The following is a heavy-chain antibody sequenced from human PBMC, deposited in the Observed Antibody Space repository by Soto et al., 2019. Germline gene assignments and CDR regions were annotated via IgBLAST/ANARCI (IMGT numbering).Heavy chain of an antibody. Sequence: SETLSLTCAVSGGSISTSDWWSWVRQPPGTGLEWIGEIFHSGSTHYNPSLRGRVSISVDKSKSQFSLKLTSVTAADTAVYYCARMGYCSGGRCYPAYYGMDVWGQGTTVTVS. D-gene: IGHD2-15*01. V-gene: IGHV4-4*02. CDR3: ARMGYCSGGRCYPAYYGMDV. J-gene: IGHJ6*02. CDR2: IFHSGST. CDR1: GGSISTSDW.